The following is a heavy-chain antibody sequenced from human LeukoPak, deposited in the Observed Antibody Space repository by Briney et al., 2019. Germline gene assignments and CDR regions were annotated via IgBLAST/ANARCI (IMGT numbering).Heavy chain of an antibody. V-gene: IGHV3-49*04. J-gene: IGHJ3*02. CDR2: IRSKVYGGTT. CDR3: TRDPYYFDSSGYYHHAFDI. Sequence: PGGSLRLSCAASGFTFRDYAVSWVRQAPGKGLECIGFIRSKVYGGTTEYAASVKGRFTISRDDSKSIAYLQMNSLKTEDTAVYYCTRDPYYFDSSGYYHHAFDIWGQGTMVAVSS. CDR1: GFTFRDYA. D-gene: IGHD3-22*01.